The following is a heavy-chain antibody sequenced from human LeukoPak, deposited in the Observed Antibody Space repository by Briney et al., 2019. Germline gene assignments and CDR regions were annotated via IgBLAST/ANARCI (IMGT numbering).Heavy chain of an antibody. CDR1: GFTFSNYW. Sequence: GGSLRLSCAASGFTFSNYWMHWVRQAPGKGLVWVSRINSDGINTSYADSVKGRFTISRDNAKNTLNLQMNSMRAEDTAVYYCARDLGQYYDTSDNWFDPWGQGTLVTVSS. CDR2: INSDGINT. V-gene: IGHV3-74*01. J-gene: IGHJ5*02. CDR3: ARDLGQYYDTSDNWFDP. D-gene: IGHD3-22*01.